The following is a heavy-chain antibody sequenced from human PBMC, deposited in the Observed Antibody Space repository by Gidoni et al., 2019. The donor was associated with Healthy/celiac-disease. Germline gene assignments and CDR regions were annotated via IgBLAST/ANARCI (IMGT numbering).Heavy chain of an antibody. CDR3: TPMTTVTTIPY. CDR1: GFTFSNAW. Sequence: EVQLVESGGGLVKPGGSLRLSCAASGFTFSNAWMSWVRQAPGKGLEWIGRIKSKTDGGTTDYAAPMKGRFTISRDDSKNTLYLQMNSLKTEDTAVYDCTPMTTVTTIPYLGQGTLVTVSS. D-gene: IGHD4-17*01. V-gene: IGHV3-15*01. CDR2: IKSKTDGGTT. J-gene: IGHJ4*02.